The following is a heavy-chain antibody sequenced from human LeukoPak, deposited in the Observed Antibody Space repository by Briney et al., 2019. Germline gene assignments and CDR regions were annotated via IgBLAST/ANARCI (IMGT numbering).Heavy chain of an antibody. D-gene: IGHD3-22*01. Sequence: PSETLSLTCAVSGGSISSGGYSWSWIRQPAGKGLEWIGRIYGRGGSNYNPYLKSRVTISIDKSKNQFSLKMNSVTAPDTAVYYCASWTFYYGKSGYDYWGQGTLVTVSS. CDR2: IYGRGGS. CDR1: GGSISSGGYS. J-gene: IGHJ4*02. V-gene: IGHV4-61*02. CDR3: ASWTFYYGKSGYDY.